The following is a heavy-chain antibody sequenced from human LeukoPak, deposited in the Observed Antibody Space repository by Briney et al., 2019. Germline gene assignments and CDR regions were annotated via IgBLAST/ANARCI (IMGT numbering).Heavy chain of an antibody. Sequence: SGGSLRLSCAASGFNFKNFGMHWVRQAPGKGLEWVAFLRFDGANTYYADSVRGRFTISRDNSRSTVYLQMHSLRSDDTAVYYCAKDGTDTALITWRDYWGQGTLVTVSS. CDR2: LRFDGANT. CDR3: AKDGTDTALITWRDY. D-gene: IGHD5-18*01. CDR1: GFNFKNFG. J-gene: IGHJ4*02. V-gene: IGHV3-30*02.